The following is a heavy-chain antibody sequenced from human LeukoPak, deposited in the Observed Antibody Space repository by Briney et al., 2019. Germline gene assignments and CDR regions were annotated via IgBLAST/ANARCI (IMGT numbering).Heavy chain of an antibody. CDR2: FSSRKNIV. CDR1: GFSSDNYG. D-gene: IGHD1-26*01. V-gene: IGHV3-48*01. CDR3: VRDQQWESPHYFDF. J-gene: IGHJ4*02. Sequence: GGSLRLSCVTSGFSSDNYGMSWVRRAPGKGLEWISYFSSRKNIVNYADSVKGRFTISRDKAKTSLYLQMNSLRAEDTAVYYCVRDQQWESPHYFDFWGQGTPVTVSS.